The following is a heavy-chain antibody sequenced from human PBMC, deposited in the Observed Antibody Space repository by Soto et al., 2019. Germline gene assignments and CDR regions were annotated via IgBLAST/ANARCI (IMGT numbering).Heavy chain of an antibody. D-gene: IGHD3-10*01. J-gene: IGHJ4*02. Sequence: QVQLVESGGGLVEPGGSLRLSCTASGFRFSDHYMTWIRQAPGKGLEWVSKISSSGTTMYYADSVKGRFTVSRDNAKNSLYLEMNSLIAEDTAVYYCAGDPYYYGSAFWGQGTLVTVSS. CDR2: ISSSGTTM. CDR3: AGDPYYYGSAF. CDR1: GFRFSDHY. V-gene: IGHV3-11*01.